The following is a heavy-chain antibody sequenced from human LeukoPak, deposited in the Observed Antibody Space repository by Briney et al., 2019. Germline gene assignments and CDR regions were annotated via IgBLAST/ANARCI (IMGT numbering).Heavy chain of an antibody. Sequence: PSETLSLTCTVSGGSISSINYYWGWIRQPLGKGLEWIGSIYYSGSAYYNPSLKSRVTISVETSKNQLSLKLTSVTAADTAVYYCASQYYDILTGYYLAGGDYWGQGTLVTVSS. CDR3: ASQYYDILTGYYLAGGDY. D-gene: IGHD3-9*01. CDR2: IYYSGSA. CDR1: GGSISSINYY. J-gene: IGHJ4*02. V-gene: IGHV4-39*01.